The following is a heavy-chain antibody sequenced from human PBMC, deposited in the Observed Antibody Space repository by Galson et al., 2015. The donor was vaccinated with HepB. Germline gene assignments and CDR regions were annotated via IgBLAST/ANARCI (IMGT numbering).Heavy chain of an antibody. J-gene: IGHJ6*02. CDR3: ARDVGDFYYYGMDV. V-gene: IGHV3-48*04. D-gene: IGHD1-26*01. CDR2: ISGSSSSI. CDR1: GFTFSSCS. Sequence: SLRLSCAASGFTFSSCSMNWVRQAPGKGLEWVSYISGSSSSIYYADSVKGRFAISRDNAKKSLSLQMNSPRAEDTAVYYCARDVGDFYYYGMDVWGQGTTVTVSS.